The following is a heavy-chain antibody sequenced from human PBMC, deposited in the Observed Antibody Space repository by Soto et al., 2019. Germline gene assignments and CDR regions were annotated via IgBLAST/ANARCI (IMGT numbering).Heavy chain of an antibody. D-gene: IGHD2-2*01. V-gene: IGHV3-33*03. Sequence: GGSLRLSCAASGFSFSSSGMHWVRQAPGKGLEWVGLIWYDGSLKYYADSVKGRFTISRDNSNNTLYLQMNSLRDEDTAVYYCVKARGNCSSSSCQYYYYGMDVWGQGTTVTVS. J-gene: IGHJ6*02. CDR1: GFSFSSSG. CDR2: IWYDGSLK. CDR3: VKARGNCSSSSCQYYYYGMDV.